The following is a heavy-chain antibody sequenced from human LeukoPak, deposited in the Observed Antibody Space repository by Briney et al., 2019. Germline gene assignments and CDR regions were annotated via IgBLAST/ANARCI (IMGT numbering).Heavy chain of an antibody. CDR1: GDTFSSYA. Sequence: GASVKVSCKASGDTFSSYAISWVRQAPGQGLEWMGGIIPIFGTANYAQKFQGRVTITTDESTSTAYMELSSLRSEDTAVYYCARVAPARGYYYYYMDVWGKGTTVTVSS. V-gene: IGHV1-69*05. J-gene: IGHJ6*03. CDR3: ARVAPARGYYYYYMDV. D-gene: IGHD3-10*01. CDR2: IIPIFGTA.